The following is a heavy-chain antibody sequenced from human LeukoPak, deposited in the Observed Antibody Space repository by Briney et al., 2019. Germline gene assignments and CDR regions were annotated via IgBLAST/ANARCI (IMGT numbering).Heavy chain of an antibody. V-gene: IGHV3-48*02. CDR1: RFTFSTYG. CDR2: IGSSSSSI. CDR3: ARDGGSVRTFDY. J-gene: IGHJ4*02. Sequence: GGSLRLSCAASRFTFSTYGMNWVRQAPGKGLEWVSFIGSSSSSIYYADSVKGRITISRDNAKNSLYLQMNSLRDEDTAVYYCARDGGSVRTFDYWGQGTLVTVSS. D-gene: IGHD3-10*01.